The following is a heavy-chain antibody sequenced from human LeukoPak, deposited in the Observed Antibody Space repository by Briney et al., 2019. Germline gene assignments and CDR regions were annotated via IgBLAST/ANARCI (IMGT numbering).Heavy chain of an antibody. J-gene: IGHJ1*01. V-gene: IGHV3-7*01. CDR2: IKQDGSEK. D-gene: IGHD2-2*01. Sequence: GGSLRLSCAASGFTFSSYWMSWVRQAPGKGLEWVANIKQDGSEKYYVDSVKGRFTISRDNSKNTLYLQMNSLRAEDTAVYYCAKDTWDIVVVPATNDLWGQGTLVTVSS. CDR3: AKDTWDIVVVPATNDL. CDR1: GFTFSSYW.